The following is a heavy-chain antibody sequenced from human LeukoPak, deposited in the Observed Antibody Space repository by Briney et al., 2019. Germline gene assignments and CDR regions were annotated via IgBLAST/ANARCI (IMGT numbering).Heavy chain of an antibody. CDR1: GGSISNYF. V-gene: IGHV4-4*07. Sequence: SETLSLTCTVSGGSISNYFWTWIRQPAGKGLEWIGRIYSSGSTDYNPSLRSRVSMSVDTFNNQFSLKLTSVTAADTAVYYCARDRDWNYYFFDYWGQGTLATVSS. CDR3: ARDRDWNYYFFDY. CDR2: IYSSGST. D-gene: IGHD1-7*01. J-gene: IGHJ4*02.